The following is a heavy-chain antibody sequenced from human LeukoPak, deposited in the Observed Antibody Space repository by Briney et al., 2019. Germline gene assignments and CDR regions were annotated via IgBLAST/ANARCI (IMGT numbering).Heavy chain of an antibody. J-gene: IGHJ5*02. CDR3: ARYSGNWFDP. D-gene: IGHD6-13*01. Sequence: PGGSLRLSCAASGFTFSSYAMSWVRQAPGKGLEWVANIKQDGSEKNYVDSVKGRLTISRDNAKNSLYLQMNSLRAEDTAVYYCARYSGNWFDPWGQGTLVTVSS. CDR2: IKQDGSEK. CDR1: GFTFSSYA. V-gene: IGHV3-7*01.